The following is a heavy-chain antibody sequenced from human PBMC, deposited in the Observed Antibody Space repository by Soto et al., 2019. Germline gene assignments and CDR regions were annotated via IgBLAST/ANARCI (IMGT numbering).Heavy chain of an antibody. D-gene: IGHD2-21*01. CDR1: GYSFTSYW. V-gene: IGHV5-51*01. CDR2: IYPGDSDT. Sequence: PGESLKISCKGSGYSFTSYWIGWVRQMPGKGLEWMGIIYPGDSDTRYSPSFQGQVTISADKSISTAYLQWSSLKASDTAMYYCARPYGHTPHGVAFDIWGQGTMVTVSS. CDR3: ARPYGHTPHGVAFDI. J-gene: IGHJ3*02.